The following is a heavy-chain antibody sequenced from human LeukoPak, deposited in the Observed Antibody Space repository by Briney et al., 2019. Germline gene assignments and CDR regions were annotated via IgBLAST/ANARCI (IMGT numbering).Heavy chain of an antibody. J-gene: IGHJ4*02. CDR3: AKRLFYGDFFDY. V-gene: IGHV3-23*01. CDR2: ISGSGGST. D-gene: IGHD4-17*01. CDR1: GFTFSSYA. Sequence: GGSLRLSCAASGFTFSSYAMSRVRQAPGKGLEWVSAISGSGGSTYYADSVKGRFTISRDNSKNTLYLQMNSLRAEDTAVYYCAKRLFYGDFFDYWGQGTLVTVSS.